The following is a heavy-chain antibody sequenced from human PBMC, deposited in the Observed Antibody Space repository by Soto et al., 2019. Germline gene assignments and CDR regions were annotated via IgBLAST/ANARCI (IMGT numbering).Heavy chain of an antibody. V-gene: IGHV1-3*01. CDR1: GYTFTSYA. D-gene: IGHD3-10*01. CDR2: INAGNGNT. J-gene: IGHJ6*02. Sequence: ASVKVSCKASGYTFTSYAMHWVRQAPGQRLEWMGWINAGNGNTKYSQKFQGRVTITRDTSASTAYMELSSLRSEDTAVYYCARDTRGSGSRQYYYYYYGMDVWGQGTTVTVSS. CDR3: ARDTRGSGSRQYYYYYYGMDV.